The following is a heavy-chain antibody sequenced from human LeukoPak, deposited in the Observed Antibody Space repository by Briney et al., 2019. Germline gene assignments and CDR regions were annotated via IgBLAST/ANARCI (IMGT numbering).Heavy chain of an antibody. CDR2: IYYSGST. V-gene: IGHV4-59*12. CDR1: GGSISSYY. CDR3: ARGLDGSGSYFDY. J-gene: IGHJ4*02. D-gene: IGHD3-10*01. Sequence: SETLSLTCTVSGGSISSYYWSWIRQPPGKGLEWIGYIYYSGSTNYNPSLKSRVTISVDTSKNQFSLKLSSVTAADTAVYYCARGLDGSGSYFDYWGQGTLVTVSS.